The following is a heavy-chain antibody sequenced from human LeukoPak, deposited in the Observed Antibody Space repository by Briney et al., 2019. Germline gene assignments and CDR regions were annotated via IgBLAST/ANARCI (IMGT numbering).Heavy chain of an antibody. V-gene: IGHV3-23*01. CDR1: GFTFRNYA. CDR2: ITGRGSST. CDR3: ARGYSGYGYYFDY. D-gene: IGHD5-12*01. Sequence: GGSLRLSCAASGFTFRNYAMSWVRQAPGKGLEWITTITGRGSSTEYADSVKGRLTISRDNSKNTLWLQMNSLRAEDTAVYYCARGYSGYGYYFDYWGQGTLVTVSS. J-gene: IGHJ4*02.